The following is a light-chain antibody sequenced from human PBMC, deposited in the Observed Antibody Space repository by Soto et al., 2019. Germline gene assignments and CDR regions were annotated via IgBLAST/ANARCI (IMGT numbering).Light chain of an antibody. CDR1: QSLRSTY. CDR3: QQYGTSFT. CDR2: DAS. V-gene: IGKV3-20*01. Sequence: EIVLAQSPGTLSLSPGETATLSCRASQSLRSTYLAWYQQKPGQAPRIIIYDASSRAAGTPDRFSGSVSGTDFTLTINRLEPEDFAVYYCQQYGTSFTFGPGTRVDIK. J-gene: IGKJ3*01.